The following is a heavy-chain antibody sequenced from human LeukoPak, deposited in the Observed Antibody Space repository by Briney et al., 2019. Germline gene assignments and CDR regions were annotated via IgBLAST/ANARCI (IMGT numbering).Heavy chain of an antibody. CDR1: GDSISRSSYF. V-gene: IGHV4-39*07. Sequence: SETLSLTCTVSGDSISRSSYFWAWIRQSPGKGLEWIGAINYSGTTYYTPSLKSRVTMSVDTSRNQFSLRLSSVTAADTAVYYCARETAPGFWRNWGQGILVAASS. J-gene: IGHJ4*02. CDR3: ARETAPGFWRN. D-gene: IGHD2-2*03. CDR2: INYSGTT.